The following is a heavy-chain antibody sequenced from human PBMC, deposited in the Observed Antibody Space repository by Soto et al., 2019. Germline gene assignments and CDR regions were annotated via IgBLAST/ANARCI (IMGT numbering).Heavy chain of an antibody. D-gene: IGHD6-19*01. CDR1: GDSVSINSAA. Sequence: SQTLSLTCAISGDSVSINSAAWNWIRQSPSRGLEWLGRTYYRSKWYNDYAVSVKSRITINPDTSKNQFSLQLNSVTPEDTAVYYCARRVSEYYSSGWYYGMDVWGQGTTVTVSS. J-gene: IGHJ6*02. CDR3: ARRVSEYYSSGWYYGMDV. V-gene: IGHV6-1*01. CDR2: TYYRSKWYN.